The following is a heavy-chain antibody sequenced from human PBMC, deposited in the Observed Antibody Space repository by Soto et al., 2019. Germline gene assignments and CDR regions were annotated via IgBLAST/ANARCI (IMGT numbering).Heavy chain of an antibody. CDR1: GFSFSDSW. J-gene: IGHJ6*02. D-gene: IGHD3-16*01. Sequence: GSLRLSCAASGFSFSDSWMDWVRQAPGKGPEWVANIKEDGSEKNYVDSVKGRFTISRDNAKNSLYLQMNSLRAEDTAVYYCASLGRHGWGQGTTVTVSS. CDR2: IKEDGSEK. V-gene: IGHV3-7*01. CDR3: ASLGRHG.